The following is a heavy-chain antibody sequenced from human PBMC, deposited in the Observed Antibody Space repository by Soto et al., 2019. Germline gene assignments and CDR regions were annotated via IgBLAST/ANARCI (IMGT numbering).Heavy chain of an antibody. CDR1: GFSFSDSW. J-gene: IGHJ6*02. D-gene: IGHD3-16*01. Sequence: GSLRLSCAASGFSFSDSWMDWVRQAPGKGPEWVANIKEDGSEKNYVDSVKGRFTISRDNAKNSLYLQMNSLRAEDTAVYYCASLGRHGWGQGTTVTVSS. CDR2: IKEDGSEK. V-gene: IGHV3-7*01. CDR3: ASLGRHG.